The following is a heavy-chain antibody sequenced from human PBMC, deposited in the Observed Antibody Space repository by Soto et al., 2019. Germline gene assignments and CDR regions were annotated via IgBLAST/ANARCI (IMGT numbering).Heavy chain of an antibody. D-gene: IGHD1-7*01. V-gene: IGHV3-30*03. Sequence: GGSLRLSCAASGSRFSRYGIHLVRQAPGKGLEWVAVISYDESTTFYADSVKGRFTISRDNSKNTLFLQMNSLRPEDTAMYYCFRENYFYDHGMDVWGQGTXVTVSS. J-gene: IGHJ6*02. CDR1: GSRFSRYG. CDR3: FRENYFYDHGMDV. CDR2: ISYDESTT.